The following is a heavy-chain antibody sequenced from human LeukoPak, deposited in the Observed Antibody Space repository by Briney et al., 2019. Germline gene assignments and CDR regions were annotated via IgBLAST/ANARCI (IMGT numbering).Heavy chain of an antibody. J-gene: IGHJ5*02. CDR3: ARDRGWFDP. V-gene: IGHV3-66*01. CDR1: RLIVSSNY. Sequence: GGSLRLFCAASRLIVSSNYMAWVRQAPGKGLEWVSVIYSGGNTYYADSVKGRFTISRDNSKNTLYLQMNSLRAEDTAVYYCARDRGWFDPWGLGTLVTVSS. CDR2: IYSGGNT.